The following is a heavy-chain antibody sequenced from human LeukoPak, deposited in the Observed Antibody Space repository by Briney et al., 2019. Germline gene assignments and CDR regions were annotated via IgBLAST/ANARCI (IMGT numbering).Heavy chain of an antibody. CDR1: GFTFRSYS. CDR3: AREGGQQLGLYCFDY. J-gene: IGHJ4*02. CDR2: ISSSSTYT. D-gene: IGHD6-13*01. Sequence: GGSLRLSCVASGFTFRSYSMIWVRQAPGKGLEWVSSISSSSTYTYHADSVKGRFTISRDNAKNSLYLQMNSLRVEDTAVYYCAREGGQQLGLYCFDYRGQGTLVTVSS. V-gene: IGHV3-21*01.